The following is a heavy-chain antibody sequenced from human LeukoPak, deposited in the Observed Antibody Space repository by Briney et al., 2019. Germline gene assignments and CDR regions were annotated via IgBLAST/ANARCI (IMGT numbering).Heavy chain of an antibody. CDR3: ARHITMVRGVIFWFDP. Sequence: SETLSLTCAVYGGSFSGYYWSRIRQPPGKGLEWIGEINHSGSTNYNPSLKSRVTISVDTSKNQFSLKLSSVTAADTAVYYCARHITMVRGVIFWFDPWGQGTLVTVSS. J-gene: IGHJ5*02. CDR1: GGSFSGYY. CDR2: INHSGST. D-gene: IGHD3-10*01. V-gene: IGHV4-34*01.